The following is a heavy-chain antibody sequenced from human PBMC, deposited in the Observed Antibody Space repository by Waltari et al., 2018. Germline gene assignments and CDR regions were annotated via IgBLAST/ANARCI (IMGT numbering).Heavy chain of an antibody. J-gene: IGHJ4*02. V-gene: IGHV1-3*01. CDR2: INACNGNT. D-gene: IGHD6-13*01. CDR3: ARFPGGAAAGDLHRRQGFDY. Sequence: QVQLVQSGAEVKKPGASVKVSCKASGYTFTSYAMHWVRQAPGQRLGWMGWINACNGNTKYSQKFQGRVTITRDTSASTAYMELSSLRSEDTAVYYCARFPGGAAAGDLHRRQGFDYWGQGTLVTVSS. CDR1: GYTFTSYA.